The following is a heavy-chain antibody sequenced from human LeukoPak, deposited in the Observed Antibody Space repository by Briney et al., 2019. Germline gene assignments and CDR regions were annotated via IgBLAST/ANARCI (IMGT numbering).Heavy chain of an antibody. J-gene: IGHJ4*02. CDR2: IYYSGST. CDR3: ARNPTYYYDSSGYPKFPYFDY. Sequence: SETLSLTCTVSGGSISSGGYYWSWIRQHPGKGLEWIGYIYYSGSTYYNPSLKSRVTISVDTSKNQFSLQLSSVTAADTAVYYCARNPTYYYDSSGYPKFPYFDYWGQGTLVTVSS. D-gene: IGHD3-22*01. V-gene: IGHV4-31*03. CDR1: GGSISSGGYY.